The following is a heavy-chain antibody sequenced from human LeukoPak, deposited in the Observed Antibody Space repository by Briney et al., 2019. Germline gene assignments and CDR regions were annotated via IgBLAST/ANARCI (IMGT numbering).Heavy chain of an antibody. V-gene: IGHV1-69*04. CDR1: GGAFSSYA. D-gene: IGHD2-2*01. CDR2: IIPIFGIA. CDR3: AREIEEPLGYCSSTSCERRYNWFDP. J-gene: IGHJ5*02. Sequence: SVKVSCKASGGAFSSYAISWVRQAPGQGLEWEGIIIPIFGIANYAQKFQSRVTITADKSTSTAYMELSSLRSEDTAVYYCAREIEEPLGYCSSTSCERRYNWFDPWGQGTLVTVFS.